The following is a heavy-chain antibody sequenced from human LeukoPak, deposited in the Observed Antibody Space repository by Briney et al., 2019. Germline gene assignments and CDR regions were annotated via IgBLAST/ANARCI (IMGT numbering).Heavy chain of an antibody. CDR3: ARSSGGYCSSTSCYTAHYYYYYYMDV. Sequence: PSETLSLTCTVSGGSISSYYWSWIRQPPGKGLEWIGYIYYSGSTIYNPSLKSRITISVDTSKTQFSLKLSSVTAADTAVYYCARSSGGYCSSTSCYTAHYYYYYYMDVWGKGTTVTVSS. CDR2: IYYSGST. J-gene: IGHJ6*03. CDR1: GGSISSYY. D-gene: IGHD2-2*02. V-gene: IGHV4-59*01.